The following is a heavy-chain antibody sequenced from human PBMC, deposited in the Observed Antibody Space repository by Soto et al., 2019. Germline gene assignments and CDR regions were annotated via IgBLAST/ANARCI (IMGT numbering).Heavy chain of an antibody. CDR1: GGSISNYY. J-gene: IGHJ4*02. D-gene: IGHD5-18*01. Sequence: QVPLQESGPRLVKPSETLSLTCTVSGGSISNYYWSWIRQPPGKGLEWIGYIYYSGSTNYNPSLKSRVTISVDTSMNQFSLRLTSVTAADAAVYYCARDRGYSYGQFDYWGQGTLVIVSS. CDR2: IYYSGST. V-gene: IGHV4-59*01. CDR3: ARDRGYSYGQFDY.